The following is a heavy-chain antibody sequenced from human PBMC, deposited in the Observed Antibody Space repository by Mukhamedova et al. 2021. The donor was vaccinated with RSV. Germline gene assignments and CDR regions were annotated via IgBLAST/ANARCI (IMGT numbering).Heavy chain of an antibody. J-gene: IGHJ4*02. CDR3: ARDQWLVGFDY. V-gene: IGHV3-30*01. Sequence: VAVISYDGSNKYYADSVKGRFTISRDNSKNTLYPQMNSLRAEDTAVYYCARDQWLVGFDYWGQGTLVTVSS. CDR2: ISYDGSNK. D-gene: IGHD6-19*01.